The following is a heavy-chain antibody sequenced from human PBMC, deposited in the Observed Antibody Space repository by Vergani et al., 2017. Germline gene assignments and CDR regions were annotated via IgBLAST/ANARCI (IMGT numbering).Heavy chain of an antibody. Sequence: EVQLEQSGAAVTKPGESLEISCKGSGYRFSRNWIAWVRERPGQGLEWMGMIYPGNSETRTNPSFRGQVTMSVDKSISTAYLQWSSLKASDSAMYYCARVYCRGMSCAGTDYFYHIDVWGKGTTVTVS. V-gene: IGHV5-51*03. CDR3: ARVYCRGMSCAGTDYFYHIDV. D-gene: IGHD3/OR15-3a*01. J-gene: IGHJ6*03. CDR1: GYRFSRNW. CDR2: IYPGNSET.